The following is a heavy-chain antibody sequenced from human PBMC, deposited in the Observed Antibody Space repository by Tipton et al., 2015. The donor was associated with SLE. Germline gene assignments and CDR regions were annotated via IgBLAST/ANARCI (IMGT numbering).Heavy chain of an antibody. CDR2: IDYSGSS. D-gene: IGHD6-13*01. V-gene: IGHV4-59*01. J-gene: IGHJ6*03. Sequence: TLSLTCTVSGDSISSYYWSWIRQPPGKGLEWIGYIDYSGSSNSHPSLKSRVTISVDTSKNQFSLKLSSVTAADTAVYYCARGRRSRYYYYYYMDVWGKGTTVTVSS. CDR1: GDSISSYY. CDR3: ARGRRSRYYYYYYMDV.